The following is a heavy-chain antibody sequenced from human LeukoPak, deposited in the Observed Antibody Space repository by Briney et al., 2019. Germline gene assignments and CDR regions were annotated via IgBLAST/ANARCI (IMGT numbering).Heavy chain of an antibody. CDR1: GYTFTSYG. CDR3: ARASVDSSGYYYYFDY. Sequence: ASVKVSCKASGYTFTSYGISWVRQTPRQGLEWMGWISAYNGNTNYAQKLQGRVTMTTDTSTSTAYMELRSLRSDDTAVYYCARASVDSSGYYYYFDYWGQGTLVTVSS. V-gene: IGHV1-18*01. CDR2: ISAYNGNT. J-gene: IGHJ4*02. D-gene: IGHD3-22*01.